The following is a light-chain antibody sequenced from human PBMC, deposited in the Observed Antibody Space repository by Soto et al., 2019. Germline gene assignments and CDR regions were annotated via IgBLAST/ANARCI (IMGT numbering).Light chain of an antibody. CDR1: SSDVGGYDY. CDR3: FSYTSSGTYV. V-gene: IGLV2-11*01. J-gene: IGLJ1*01. CDR2: DVT. Sequence: QSVLTQPRSVSGAPGQSVTFSCTGTSSDVGGYDYVSWFQHHPGKVPKLMIYDVTKRPSGVPDRFSASKSGNTASLTISGLQAEDEADYYCFSYTSSGTYVFXTGTKVTVL.